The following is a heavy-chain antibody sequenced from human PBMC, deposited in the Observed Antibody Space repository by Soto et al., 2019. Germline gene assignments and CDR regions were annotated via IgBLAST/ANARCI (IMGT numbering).Heavy chain of an antibody. V-gene: IGHV1-69*02. CDR3: ARAGPMTTVIMDS. CDR2: IIPILGIA. D-gene: IGHD4-4*01. CDR1: GGTFSSYT. Sequence: GASAKVSCKASGGTFSSYTISWVRQAPGQGLEWMGRIIPILGIANYAQKFQGRVTITADKSTSTAYMELSSLRSEDTAVYYCARAGPMTTVIMDSWGPGTLVTV. J-gene: IGHJ5*01.